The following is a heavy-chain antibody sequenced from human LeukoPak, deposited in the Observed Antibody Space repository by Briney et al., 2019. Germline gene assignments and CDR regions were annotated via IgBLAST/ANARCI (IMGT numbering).Heavy chain of an antibody. D-gene: IGHD6-13*01. V-gene: IGHV4-59*01. CDR2: IYYSGST. CDR3: ARGVYIAAAQYGY. Sequence: PSETLSLTCTVSGGPISSYYWSWIRQPPGKGLEWIGYIYYSGSTNYNPSLKSRVTISVDTSKNQFSLKLSSVTAADTAVYYCARGVYIAAAQYGYWGQGTLVTVSS. J-gene: IGHJ4*02. CDR1: GGPISSYY.